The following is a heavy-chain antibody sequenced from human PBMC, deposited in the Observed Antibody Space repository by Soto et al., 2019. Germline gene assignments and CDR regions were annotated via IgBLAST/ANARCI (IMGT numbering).Heavy chain of an antibody. CDR3: ANPSLIVVVPAAMSPLDAFDI. J-gene: IGHJ3*02. V-gene: IGHV3-30*18. CDR1: GFTFSSYG. D-gene: IGHD2-2*01. CDR2: ISYDGSNK. Sequence: QVQLVESGGGVVQPGRSLRLSCAASGFTFSSYGMHWVRQAPGKGLEWVAVISYDGSNKYYADSVKGRFTISRDNSKNTLYLQMNSLRAEDTAVYYCANPSLIVVVPAAMSPLDAFDIWGQGTMVTVSS.